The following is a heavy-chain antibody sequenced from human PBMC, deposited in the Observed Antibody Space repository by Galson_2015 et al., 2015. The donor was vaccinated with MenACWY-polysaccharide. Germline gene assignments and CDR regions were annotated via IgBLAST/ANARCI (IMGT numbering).Heavy chain of an antibody. CDR3: TATYYYGSGSYCY. V-gene: IGHV3-15*01. Sequence: SLRLSCAASGFTFSNAWMSWVRQAPGKGLEWVGRIKSKTDGGTTDYAAPVKGRFTISRDDSKNTLYLQMNSLKTEDTAVYYCTATYYYGSGSYCYWGQGTLVTVSS. D-gene: IGHD3-10*01. CDR2: IKSKTDGGTT. CDR1: GFTFSNAW. J-gene: IGHJ4*02.